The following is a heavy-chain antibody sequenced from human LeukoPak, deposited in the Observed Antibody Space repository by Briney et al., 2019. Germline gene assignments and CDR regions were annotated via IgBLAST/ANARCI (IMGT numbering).Heavy chain of an antibody. CDR1: GGTFSSYA. J-gene: IGHJ6*02. CDR2: IIPILGIA. D-gene: IGHD3-10*01. CDR3: ARDPGRSGSYYYYYYGMDV. V-gene: IGHV1-69*04. Sequence: GASVKVSCKASGGTFSSYAISWVRQAPGQGLEWMGRIIPILGIANYAQKFQGRVTITADKSTSTAYIELSSLRSEDTAVYYCARDPGRSGSYYYYYYGMDVWGQGTTVTVSS.